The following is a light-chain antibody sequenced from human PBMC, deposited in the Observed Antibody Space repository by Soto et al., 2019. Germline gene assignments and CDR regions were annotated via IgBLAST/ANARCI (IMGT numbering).Light chain of an antibody. CDR1: QGITRW. CDR3: QQTDNFPLT. V-gene: IGKV1-12*01. CDR2: AAS. Sequence: DIPMTQSPSTVSASVGDRVTITCRASQGITRWLAWYQQKPGKAPRLLIYAASNLQSGIPSRFSGSGSGTDFTLTISSLQPEDFAIYYCQQTDNFPLTFGGGTKVEIK. J-gene: IGKJ4*01.